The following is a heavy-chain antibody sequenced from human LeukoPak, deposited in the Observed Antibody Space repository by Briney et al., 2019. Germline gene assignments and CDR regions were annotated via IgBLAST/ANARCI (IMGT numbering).Heavy chain of an antibody. CDR3: VRSFHPGGWFDP. D-gene: IGHD3-10*01. V-gene: IGHV3-7*01. CDR2: INEDGSEI. Sequence: PGGSLRLSCAASGFTFSRSWMTWVRQAPGKGLEWVASINEDGSEIHYVDSVEGRFTIARDNAKDSLFLQMNSLTVEDTAMYYCVRSFHPGGWFDPWGQGTLVTVSS. CDR1: GFTFSRSW. J-gene: IGHJ5*02.